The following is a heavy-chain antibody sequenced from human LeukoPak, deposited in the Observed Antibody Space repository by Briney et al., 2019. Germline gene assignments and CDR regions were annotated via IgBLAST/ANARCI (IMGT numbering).Heavy chain of an antibody. CDR1: GFTFSNFG. CDR2: IYSTDKT. D-gene: IGHD3-22*01. CDR3: AREIGYYFDNHSSRLRGRFDV. Sequence: PGGSLRLSCAASGFTFSNFGLHWVRQAPGKGLEWVSVIYSTDKTNYADSVQGRFTISRDPSKNTVYLQMNSLRGEDTAVYYCAREIGYYFDNHSSRLRGRFDVWGTGTTVIVSS. J-gene: IGHJ6*04. V-gene: IGHV3-53*01.